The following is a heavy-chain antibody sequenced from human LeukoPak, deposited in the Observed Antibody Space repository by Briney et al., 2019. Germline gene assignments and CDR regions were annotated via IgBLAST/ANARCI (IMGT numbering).Heavy chain of an antibody. J-gene: IGHJ4*02. Sequence: SGGSLRLSSAASGFTCSSYSMNWVRQAPGKGLEWVSYISSSSSTIYYADSVKGRFTISRDNDKNSQYLQMNSLRAEDTAVYYCARNYRIDYWGQGTLVTVSS. D-gene: IGHD4-11*01. CDR3: ARNYRIDY. V-gene: IGHV3-48*01. CDR1: GFTCSSYS. CDR2: ISSSSSTI.